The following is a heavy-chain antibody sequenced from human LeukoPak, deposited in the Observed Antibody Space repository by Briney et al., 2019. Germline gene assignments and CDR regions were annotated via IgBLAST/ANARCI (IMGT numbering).Heavy chain of an antibody. D-gene: IGHD3-3*01. J-gene: IGHJ6*02. Sequence: SGGSLRLSCAASGFTFSSYDMSWVRQAPGKGLEGVSAISGSGGSTSYADSVKGRFTISRDNSKNTLYLQMHSPRAEDTAVYYCAKGIRIMIFGVVIPDYYYGMDVWGQGTTVTVSS. CDR2: ISGSGGST. CDR3: AKGIRIMIFGVVIPDYYYGMDV. V-gene: IGHV3-23*01. CDR1: GFTFSSYD.